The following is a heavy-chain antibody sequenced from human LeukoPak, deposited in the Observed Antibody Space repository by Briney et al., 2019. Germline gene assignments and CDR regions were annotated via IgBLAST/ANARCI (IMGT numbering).Heavy chain of an antibody. CDR3: ARGSGWLDY. CDR2: ITSGSTYI. CDR1: GFTFSTYTYS. J-gene: IGHJ4*02. D-gene: IGHD6-19*01. V-gene: IGHV3-21*01. Sequence: GGSQRLSCAASGFTFSTYTYSMNWVRQAPGKGLEWVSSITSGSTYIYYADSVKGRFTISRDTAKNSLYLQMNTLSVEDTAVYYCARGSGWLDYWGQGTLVTVSS.